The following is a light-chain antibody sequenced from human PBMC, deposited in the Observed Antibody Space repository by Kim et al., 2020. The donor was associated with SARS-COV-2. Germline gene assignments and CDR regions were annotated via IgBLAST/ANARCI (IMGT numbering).Light chain of an antibody. CDR2: DAS. CDR3: QQYDDLPPYT. Sequence: DIQMTQSPSSLSASVGDRVTITCQASQDINKYLNWFQQKPGRAPKLLIYDASNLETGVPSRFSGGGSGTVFTFTISSLQPEDVATYYCQQYDDLPPYTFGQGTKLEI. J-gene: IGKJ2*01. V-gene: IGKV1-33*01. CDR1: QDINKY.